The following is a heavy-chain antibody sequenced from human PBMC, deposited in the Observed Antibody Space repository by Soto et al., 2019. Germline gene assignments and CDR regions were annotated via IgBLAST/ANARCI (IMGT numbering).Heavy chain of an antibody. Sequence: ASVKVSCKASGGTFSSYAISWVRQAPGQGLEWMGGIIPIFGTANYAQKFQGRVTITADESTSTAYMELSSLRSEDTAVYYCARRGFDRIGYNDYWRHGTLVAVSS. CDR3: ARRGFDRIGYNDY. J-gene: IGHJ4*01. CDR2: IIPIFGTA. CDR1: GGTFSSYA. V-gene: IGHV1-69*13. D-gene: IGHD3-22*01.